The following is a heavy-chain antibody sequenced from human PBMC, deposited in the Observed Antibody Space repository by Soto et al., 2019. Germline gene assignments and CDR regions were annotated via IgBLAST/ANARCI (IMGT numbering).Heavy chain of an antibody. V-gene: IGHV1-69*02. CDR1: GGTFSTYT. D-gene: IGHD2-21*02. CDR2: IIPIIGII. J-gene: IGHJ4*02. CDR3: ARGGGIVVVTAPYDH. Sequence: GASVKVSCKASGGTFSTYTITWVRQAPGQGLEWMGRIIPIIGIINYAQKFQGRVTISADKFTGTAYMELTGLRSDDTAVYYCARGGGIVVVTAPYDHWGQGTLVTVSS.